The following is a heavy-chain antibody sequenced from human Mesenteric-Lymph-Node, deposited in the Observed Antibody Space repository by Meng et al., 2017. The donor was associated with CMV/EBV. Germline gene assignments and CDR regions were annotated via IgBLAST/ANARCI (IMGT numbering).Heavy chain of an antibody. CDR1: TSYD. D-gene: IGHD3-10*01. CDR3: ASLTGGSFYYGARPGPDFDY. Sequence: TSYDMHWVRQAPGQGLEWMGIINPSGGSTSYAQKFQGRVTMTRDTSTSTVYMELSSLRSEDTAVYYCASLTGGSFYYGARPGPDFDYWGQGTLVTVSS. CDR2: INPSGGST. J-gene: IGHJ4*02. V-gene: IGHV1-46*01.